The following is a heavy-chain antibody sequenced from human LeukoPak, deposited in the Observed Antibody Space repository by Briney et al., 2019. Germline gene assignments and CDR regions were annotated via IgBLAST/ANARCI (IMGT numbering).Heavy chain of an antibody. CDR3: ARDGDDRIAVAGCGDY. Sequence: GGSLRLSCAASGFTFSSYSMNWVRQAPGKGLEWVSSISSSSSYIYYADSVKGRFTISRDNAKNSLYLQMNSLRAEDTAVYYCARDGDDRIAVAGCGDYWGQGTLVTVSS. J-gene: IGHJ4*02. V-gene: IGHV3-21*01. D-gene: IGHD6-19*01. CDR2: ISSSSSYI. CDR1: GFTFSSYS.